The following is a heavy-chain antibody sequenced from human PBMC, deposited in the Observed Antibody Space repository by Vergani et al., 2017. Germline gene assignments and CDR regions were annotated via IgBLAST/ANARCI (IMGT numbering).Heavy chain of an antibody. CDR1: GFTFSSYG. J-gene: IGHJ2*01. Sequence: QVQLVESGGGVVQPGGSLRLSCAASGFTFSSYGMHWVRQAPGKGLEWVAFIRYDGSNKYYADSVKGRFTITRDNSKNTLYLQMNSLRAEDTTVYYCGKGGCGGDGYYEVNWDMDLWGHGTMVTVYS. CDR3: GKGGCGGDGYYEVNWDMDL. V-gene: IGHV3-30*02. D-gene: IGHD2-21*02. CDR2: IRYDGSNK.